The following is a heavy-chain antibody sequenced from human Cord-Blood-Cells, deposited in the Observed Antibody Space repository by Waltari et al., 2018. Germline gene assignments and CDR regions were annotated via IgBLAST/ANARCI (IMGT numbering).Heavy chain of an antibody. V-gene: IGHV1-69*01. Sequence: QVQLVQSGAEVKKPGSSVKVSCKASGGTFSSYAISWVRQAPGQGLEWMGGIIPIFGTANYAQKFQGRVTITADESTSTAYMGLSSLRSEDTTVYYCASVKVGADALDIWGQGTMVTVAS. CDR3: ASVKVGADALDI. J-gene: IGHJ3*02. CDR1: GGTFSSYA. D-gene: IGHD1-26*01. CDR2: IIPIFGTA.